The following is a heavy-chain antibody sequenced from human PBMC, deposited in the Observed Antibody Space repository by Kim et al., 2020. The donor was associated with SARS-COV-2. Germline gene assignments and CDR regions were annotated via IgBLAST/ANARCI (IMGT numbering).Heavy chain of an antibody. Sequence: SGKGRYTHSKDNSKNSLYLKMNSLRTEDTALYYCAKDTFPVVPALGGYFDYWGQGTLVTVSS. D-gene: IGHD2-2*01. V-gene: IGHV3-43*01. J-gene: IGHJ4*02. CDR3: AKDTFPVVPALGGYFDY.